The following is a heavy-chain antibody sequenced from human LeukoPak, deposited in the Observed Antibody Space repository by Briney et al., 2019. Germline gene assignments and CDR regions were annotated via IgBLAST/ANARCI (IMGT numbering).Heavy chain of an antibody. D-gene: IGHD1-26*01. CDR1: GFTFSTYA. J-gene: IGHJ4*02. CDR2: IDGRGVST. CDR3: AKDYVSGSYYPPPIFFDY. Sequence: GGPLRLSCAASGFTFSTYAMSWVPQAPGKGLEWVSTIDGRGVSTSYADSVTGRFTISRDNSKNTLYLQMNSLRAEDTALYYCAKDYVSGSYYPPPIFFDYWGQGTLVTVSS. V-gene: IGHV3-23*01.